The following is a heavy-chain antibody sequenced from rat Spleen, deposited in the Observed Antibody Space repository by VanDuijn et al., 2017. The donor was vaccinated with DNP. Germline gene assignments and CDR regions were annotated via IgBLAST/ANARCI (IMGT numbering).Heavy chain of an antibody. CDR2: IGYDGDSN. V-gene: IGHV5-22*01. D-gene: IGHD1-11*01. CDR3: ARYSLRRVWDY. J-gene: IGHJ2*01. CDR1: GFTFSDYY. Sequence: EVQLVESGGDLVQPGRSLKLSCAASGFTFSDYYMAWVRQTPTEGLAWVAYIGYDGDSNYNGDSVQGRFTISRDNAKSTLYLQMNSLRSEDIATYYCARYSLRRVWDYWGQGVMVTVSS.